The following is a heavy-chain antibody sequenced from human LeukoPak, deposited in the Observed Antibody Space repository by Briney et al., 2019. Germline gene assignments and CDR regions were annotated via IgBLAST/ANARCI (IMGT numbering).Heavy chain of an antibody. J-gene: IGHJ3*02. CDR1: GGSISSYY. V-gene: IGHV4-59*08. Sequence: PSETLSLTCTVSGGSISSYYWSWIRQPPGKGLEWIGYIYYSGSTNYNPSLKSRVTISVDTSKNQFSLKLSSVTAADTAVYYCARRIIPHDAFDIWGQGTMVTVSS. CDR2: IYYSGST. CDR3: ARRIIPHDAFDI. D-gene: IGHD2/OR15-2a*01.